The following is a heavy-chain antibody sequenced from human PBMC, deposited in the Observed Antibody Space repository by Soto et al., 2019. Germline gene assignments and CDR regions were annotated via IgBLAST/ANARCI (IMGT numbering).Heavy chain of an antibody. CDR2: IYWHDDQ. J-gene: IGHJ5*01. CDR1: GFSLNTSGVG. Sequence: QITLKESGPTLVKPTQTLTLTCSSSGFSLNTSGVGVGWIRQAPAEALEWLGVIYWHDDQRYSPPLRSRLTITKETSKHQVVLTMTNINPVDAGTYYCSRRSIYKGYDSWGQGTLVTVSS. CDR3: SRRSIYKGYDS. D-gene: IGHD6-6*01. V-gene: IGHV2-5*01.